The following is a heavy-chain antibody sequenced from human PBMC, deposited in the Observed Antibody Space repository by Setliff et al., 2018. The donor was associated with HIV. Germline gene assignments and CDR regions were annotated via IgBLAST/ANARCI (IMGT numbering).Heavy chain of an antibody. CDR1: GYTFTNYD. CDR3: TRPGYYYDSSGSGPAMDV. Sequence: ASVKVSCKPSGYTFTNYDINWVRQAAGQGLEWMGWMNPDSRNTGYAQRFEGSVTMTWDTSINTAYMELNNVKFEDTAVYYCTRPGYYYDSSGSGPAMDVWGKGTTVTVSS. CDR2: MNPDSRNT. J-gene: IGHJ6*03. D-gene: IGHD3-22*01. V-gene: IGHV1-8*02.